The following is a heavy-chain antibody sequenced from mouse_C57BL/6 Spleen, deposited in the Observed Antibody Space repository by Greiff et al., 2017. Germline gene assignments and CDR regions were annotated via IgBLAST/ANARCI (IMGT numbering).Heavy chain of an antibody. CDR3: ARLDDGYDEEGFDY. CDR2: IYPGSGST. CDR1: GYTFTSYW. D-gene: IGHD2-2*01. V-gene: IGHV1-55*01. Sequence: VQLQQSGAELVKPGASVKMSCKASGYTFTSYWITWVKQRPGQGLEWIGDIYPGSGSTNYNEKFKSKATLTVDKSSSTAYMQLSSLTSEDSAGYYWARLDDGYDEEGFDYWGQGTTLTVSS. J-gene: IGHJ2*01.